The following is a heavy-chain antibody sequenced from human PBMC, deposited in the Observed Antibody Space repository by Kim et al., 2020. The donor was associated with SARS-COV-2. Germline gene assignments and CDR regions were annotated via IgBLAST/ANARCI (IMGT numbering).Heavy chain of an antibody. V-gene: IGHV3-30*07. Sequence: VKGRFTNSRDNSRNTLYLQMNSLRAEDTAVYYCARDPAPYYYDSSGYYVHWGQGTLVTVSS. D-gene: IGHD3-22*01. J-gene: IGHJ4*02. CDR3: ARDPAPYYYDSSGYYVH.